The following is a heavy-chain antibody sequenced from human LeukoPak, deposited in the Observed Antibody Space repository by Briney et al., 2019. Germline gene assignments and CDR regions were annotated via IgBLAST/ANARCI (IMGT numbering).Heavy chain of an antibody. CDR1: GYTFTSYY. CDR2: INPSDGGT. J-gene: IGHJ4*02. D-gene: IGHD3-22*01. Sequence: ASVKLSCKASGYTFTSYYVHWVRQPPGQGLEWMGIINPSDGGTQNPQNFQGRVTMTRDTSTSKVYMELTSLKSEDTAVDFCAREWVNTRAYSWGSYFDYWGQGTLVTVSS. CDR3: AREWVNTRAYSWGSYFDY. V-gene: IGHV1-46*01.